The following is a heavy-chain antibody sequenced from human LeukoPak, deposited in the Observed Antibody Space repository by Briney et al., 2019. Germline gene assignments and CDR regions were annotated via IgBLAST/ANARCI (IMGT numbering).Heavy chain of an antibody. D-gene: IGHD3-3*01. Sequence: SETLSLTCTVSGGSINSYFWTWIRQPAGKGLEWIGRIYTGGSTNYNPSLKSRVTMSVDTSKNQFSLKLNSVTAADTAVYYCATSITIFGVVPPWYYMDVWGKGTTVTVSS. CDR2: IYTGGST. J-gene: IGHJ6*03. CDR1: GGSINSYF. CDR3: ATSITIFGVVPPWYYMDV. V-gene: IGHV4-4*07.